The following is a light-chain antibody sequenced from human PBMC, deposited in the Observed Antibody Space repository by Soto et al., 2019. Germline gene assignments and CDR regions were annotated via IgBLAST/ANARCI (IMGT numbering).Light chain of an antibody. J-gene: IGKJ2*01. Sequence: DIVMTQSPDSLAVSLGERATINCKSSQSVLYSPNNKNYLAWYQQKLGQPPKLLIYWASTRESGVPDRFSGSGSGTDFTLTISSLQAEDVAVYYCQQYYSAPYTFGQGTKLEIK. CDR1: QSVLYSPNNKNY. CDR2: WAS. CDR3: QQYYSAPYT. V-gene: IGKV4-1*01.